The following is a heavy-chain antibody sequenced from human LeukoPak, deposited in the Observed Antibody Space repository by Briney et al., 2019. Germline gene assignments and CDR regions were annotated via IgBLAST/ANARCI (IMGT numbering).Heavy chain of an antibody. CDR3: ARPPGIAAAWFDP. V-gene: IGHV4-39*01. D-gene: IGHD6-13*01. CDR1: GGSISSSSYN. Sequence: SEALSLTCTVSGGSISSSSYNWGWIRQPPGKGLEWIGSFDNSGSTYYNPSLKSRVTISVDTSKDQFSLKLTSVTAADTAVYYCARPPGIAAAWFDPWGQGTLVTVSS. J-gene: IGHJ5*02. CDR2: FDNSGST.